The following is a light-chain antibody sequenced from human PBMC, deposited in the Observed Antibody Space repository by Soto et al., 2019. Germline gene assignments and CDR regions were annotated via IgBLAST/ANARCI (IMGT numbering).Light chain of an antibody. CDR2: AAS. J-gene: IGKJ2*01. V-gene: IGKV1-39*01. Sequence: DVQMTQSPSSLSASVGDRVTITCRASQSISSYLNWYQQKPGKAPKLLIYAASSLHSGVPSRFSGSGSGTDFTLTISSLQPEDFATYYCQQSYSIPHTFGQGTKLEIK. CDR1: QSISSY. CDR3: QQSYSIPHT.